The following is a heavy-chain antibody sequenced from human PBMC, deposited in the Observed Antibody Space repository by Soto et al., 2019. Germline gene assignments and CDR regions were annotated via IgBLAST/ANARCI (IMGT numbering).Heavy chain of an antibody. J-gene: IGHJ6*02. V-gene: IGHV1-8*01. CDR2: MNPNSGNT. D-gene: IGHD1-1*01. CDR3: ARTESRTLVYYCYGMDV. CDR1: GYTFTSYD. Sequence: QVQLVQSGAEVKKPGASVKVSCKASGYTFTSYDINWVRQATGQGLEWMGWMNPNSGNTGYAQKCQGRVTMTRNTSISKASMELSSLRSEDTAVYYCARTESRTLVYYCYGMDVWGQGTTVTVSS.